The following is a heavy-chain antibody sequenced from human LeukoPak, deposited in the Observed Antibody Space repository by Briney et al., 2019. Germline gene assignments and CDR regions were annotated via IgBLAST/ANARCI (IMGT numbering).Heavy chain of an antibody. V-gene: IGHV3-23*01. CDR3: ATHTTPRRRWLQFEDY. Sequence: GGSLRLSCAASRFTFNSYAMSWVRQAPGKGLEWVSVIGGSNGITFYVGSVEGRFTISRDNSKDTLYLQMNSLRAEDTAVYYCATHTTPRRRWLQFEDYWGQGTLVTVSS. CDR2: IGGSNGIT. CDR1: RFTFNSYA. J-gene: IGHJ4*02. D-gene: IGHD5-24*01.